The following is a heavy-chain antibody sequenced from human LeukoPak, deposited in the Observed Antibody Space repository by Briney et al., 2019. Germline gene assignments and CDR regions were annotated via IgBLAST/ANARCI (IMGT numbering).Heavy chain of an antibody. CDR1: GGSFSGYY. CDR3: ARQSAVAHLDY. V-gene: IGHV4-34*01. Sequence: SETLSLTCAVYGGSFSGYYWSWIRQPPGKGLEWIGEINHSGSTNYNPSLKSRVTISVDTSKNQFSLKLSSVTAADTAVYYCARQSAVAHLDYWGQGTLVTVSS. CDR2: INHSGST. J-gene: IGHJ4*02. D-gene: IGHD6-19*01.